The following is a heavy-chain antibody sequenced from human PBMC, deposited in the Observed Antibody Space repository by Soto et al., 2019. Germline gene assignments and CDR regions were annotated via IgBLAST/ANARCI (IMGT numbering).Heavy chain of an antibody. Sequence: PGGSLRLSCAASGFTFSSYSMNWVRQAPGKGLEWVSYISSSSSTIYYADSVKGRFTISRDNAKNSLYLQMNSLRAEDTAVYYCARGGYCSSTSCYRQLGYWGQGTLVTVSS. CDR1: GFTFSSYS. J-gene: IGHJ4*02. CDR3: ARGGYCSSTSCYRQLGY. V-gene: IGHV3-48*01. D-gene: IGHD2-2*02. CDR2: ISSSSSTI.